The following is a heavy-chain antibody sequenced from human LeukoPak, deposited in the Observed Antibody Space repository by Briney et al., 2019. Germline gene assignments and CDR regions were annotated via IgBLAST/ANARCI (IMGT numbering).Heavy chain of an antibody. J-gene: IGHJ4*02. CDR3: AGLRPGYFDS. CDR1: GGSISSSSYF. CDR2: IYYSVST. Sequence: SETLSLTCTVSGGSISSSSYFWGWIRQPPGKGLEWIGSIYYSVSTYYNPSLKSRVTISVDTSKNQFSLKLSSVTAADTAVYYCAGLRPGYFDSWGQGTLVTVSS. V-gene: IGHV4-39*01. D-gene: IGHD3-16*01.